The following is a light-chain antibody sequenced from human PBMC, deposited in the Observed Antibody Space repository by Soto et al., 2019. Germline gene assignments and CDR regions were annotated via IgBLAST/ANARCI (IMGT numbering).Light chain of an antibody. CDR3: SSYAGSSLWV. V-gene: IGLV2-8*01. CDR2: EVS. Sequence: QSALTQPPSASGSPGQSVTISCTGTSSDVGGYNYVSWYQQHPGKAPKLMIYEVSKRPSGVPDRFSGSKSGNTASLTVSGLQAEDEADYCCSSYAGSSLWVFGGGTQLTVL. CDR1: SSDVGGYNY. J-gene: IGLJ3*02.